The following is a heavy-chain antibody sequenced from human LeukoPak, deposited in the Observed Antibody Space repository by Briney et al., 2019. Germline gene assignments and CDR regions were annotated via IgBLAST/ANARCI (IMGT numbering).Heavy chain of an antibody. J-gene: IGHJ4*02. Sequence: SETLSLTCAVSDYWGWIRQPPGKGLEWIGSIYYSGSTYYNPSLKSRVTISVDTSKNQFSLKLSSVTAADTAVYYCARHEPMATWDYRGQGTLVTVSS. CDR3: ARHEPMATWDY. CDR2: IYYSGST. CDR1: DY. D-gene: IGHD5-24*01. V-gene: IGHV4-39*01.